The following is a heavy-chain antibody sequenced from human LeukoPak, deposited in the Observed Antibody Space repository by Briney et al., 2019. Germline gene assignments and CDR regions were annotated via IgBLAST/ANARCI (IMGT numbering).Heavy chain of an antibody. V-gene: IGHV3-23*01. Sequence: PGGSLRLSCAASGFTFSSYAMSWVRQAPGKGLEWVSAISGSGGSTYYADSVKGRFTISRDNSKNTLYLQMNSLRAEDTAVYYCAKSNYYDSSGYYDYWGQGTLSPSPQ. CDR1: GFTFSSYA. CDR3: AKSNYYDSSGYYDY. CDR2: ISGSGGST. D-gene: IGHD3-22*01. J-gene: IGHJ4*02.